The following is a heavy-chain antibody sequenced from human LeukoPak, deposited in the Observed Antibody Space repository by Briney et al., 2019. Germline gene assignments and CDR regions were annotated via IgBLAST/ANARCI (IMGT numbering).Heavy chain of an antibody. Sequence: SETLFLACAVYGGSFSGYYWSWIRQPPGKGLEWIGEINHSGSTNYNPSLKSRVTISVDTSKNQFSLKLSSVTAADTAVYYCASSRGYYDSSGYYYDGLDYWGQGTLVTVSS. J-gene: IGHJ4*02. V-gene: IGHV4-34*01. CDR3: ASSRGYYDSSGYYYDGLDY. CDR2: INHSGST. D-gene: IGHD3-22*01. CDR1: GGSFSGYY.